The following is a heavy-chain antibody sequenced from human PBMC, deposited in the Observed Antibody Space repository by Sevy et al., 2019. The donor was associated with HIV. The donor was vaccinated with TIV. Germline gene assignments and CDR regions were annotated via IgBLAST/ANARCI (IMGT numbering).Heavy chain of an antibody. V-gene: IGHV3-21*01. CDR3: ARVVAYCSGGTCFPGYYYGMDV. CDR2: ISSSSNYI. J-gene: IGHJ6*02. D-gene: IGHD2-15*01. CDR1: GFTFSSYN. Sequence: LSLTCAASGFTFSSYNMNWVRQPPGKGLEWVSSISSSSNYITYAESVKGRFTISRDNAKNSLYLEMNTLRAEDTAVYYCARVVAYCSGGTCFPGYYYGMDVWGQGTTVTVSS.